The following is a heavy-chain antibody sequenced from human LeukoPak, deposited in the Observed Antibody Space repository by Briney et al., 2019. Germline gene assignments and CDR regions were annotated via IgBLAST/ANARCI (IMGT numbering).Heavy chain of an antibody. D-gene: IGHD2-2*01. CDR2: INADGSTT. J-gene: IGHJ4*02. CDR1: GFTFSSYS. Sequence: GGSLRLSCAASGFTFSSYSMNWVRQAPGKGLVWVSHINADGSTTSYADSVKGRFTISRDNAKNTLYLQMNGLRAEDTAVYYCASTACSTGCYAGEGFDYWGQGTLVTGSS. V-gene: IGHV3-74*01. CDR3: ASTACSTGCYAGEGFDY.